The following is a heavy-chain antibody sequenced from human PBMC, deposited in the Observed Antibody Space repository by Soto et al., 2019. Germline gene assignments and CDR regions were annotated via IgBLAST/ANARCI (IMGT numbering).Heavy chain of an antibody. CDR2: ITPIFGTA. D-gene: IGHD4-17*01. V-gene: IGHV1-69*13. Sequence: GASVKVSCKASGGTFSSYAISWVRQAPGQGLEWMGGITPIFGTANYAQKFQGRVTITADESTSTAYMELSSLRSEDTAVYYCAHPNPYGELDYWGQGTLVTVSS. CDR1: GGTFSSYA. CDR3: AHPNPYGELDY. J-gene: IGHJ4*02.